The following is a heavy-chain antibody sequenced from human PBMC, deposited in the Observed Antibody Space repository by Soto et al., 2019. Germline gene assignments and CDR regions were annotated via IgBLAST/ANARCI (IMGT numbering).Heavy chain of an antibody. CDR2: IYYDGSNK. D-gene: IGHD3-10*01. J-gene: IGHJ2*01. CDR1: GFRFNSYG. CDR3: ARDGAFGERRAWWFDL. V-gene: IGHV3-33*01. Sequence: QVQLVESGGAVVQPGRSLRLSCAASGFRFNSYGMHWVRQAPGKGLEWVAIIYYDGSNKYYAESVKGRFSISRDNSQNMGYLETDSLTAEGTAVFYCARDGAFGERRAWWFDLWGRGTLVTVFS.